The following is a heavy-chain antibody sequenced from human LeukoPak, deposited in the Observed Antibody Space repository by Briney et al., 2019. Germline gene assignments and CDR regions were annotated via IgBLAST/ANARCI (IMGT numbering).Heavy chain of an antibody. CDR3: ARFRITMVRGVKRYYYGMDV. CDR2: IYYSGST. Sequence: PSETLSLTCTVSGGSISSSSYYWGWIRQPPGKGLEWIGSIYYSGSTYYNPSLKSRVTISVDTSKNQFSLKLSSVTAADTAVYYCARFRITMVRGVKRYYYGMDVWGQGTTVTVSS. V-gene: IGHV4-39*07. D-gene: IGHD3-10*01. J-gene: IGHJ6*02. CDR1: GGSISSSSYY.